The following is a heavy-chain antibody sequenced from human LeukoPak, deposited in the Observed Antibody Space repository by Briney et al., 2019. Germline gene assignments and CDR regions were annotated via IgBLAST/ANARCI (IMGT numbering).Heavy chain of an antibody. CDR1: GGSFSGYY. CDR2: INHSGST. Sequence: SETLPLTCAVYGGSFSGYYWSWIRQPPGKGLEWIGEINHSGSTNYNPSLKSRVTISVDTSKNQFSLKLSSVTAADTAVYYCASRNYVWGSYRSTYYFDYWGQGTLITVSS. D-gene: IGHD3-16*02. CDR3: ASRNYVWGSYRSTYYFDY. J-gene: IGHJ4*02. V-gene: IGHV4-34*01.